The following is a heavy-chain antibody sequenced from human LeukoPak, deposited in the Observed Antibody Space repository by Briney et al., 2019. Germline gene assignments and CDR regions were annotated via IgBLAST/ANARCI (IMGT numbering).Heavy chain of an antibody. Sequence: GGSLRLSFACSVFAFISTSIHWVGQPAGKGREWLSYSSTVTGNIYYADSVKGRLTISRDNAKSSLNLQMSSLRAEDTAVYFCATTGNFYDMDVWGKGTTVTVSS. CDR1: VFAFISTS. V-gene: IGHV3-48*04. CDR2: SSTVTGNI. J-gene: IGHJ6*03. CDR3: ATTGNFYDMDV. D-gene: IGHD1-1*01.